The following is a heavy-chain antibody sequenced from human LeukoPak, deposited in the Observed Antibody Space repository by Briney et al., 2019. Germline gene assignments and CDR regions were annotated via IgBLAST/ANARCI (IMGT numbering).Heavy chain of an antibody. D-gene: IGHD6-19*01. CDR1: GGTFSSYA. Sequence: SVKVSCKASGGTFSSYAISWVRQAPGQGLEWMGGIIPIFGTANYAQKFQGRVTITADESTSTAYMELSSLRSEDTAVYYCASSSYSSGWYGGYYYYYYMDVWGKGTTVTISS. V-gene: IGHV1-69*13. CDR2: IIPIFGTA. CDR3: ASSSYSSGWYGGYYYYYYMDV. J-gene: IGHJ6*03.